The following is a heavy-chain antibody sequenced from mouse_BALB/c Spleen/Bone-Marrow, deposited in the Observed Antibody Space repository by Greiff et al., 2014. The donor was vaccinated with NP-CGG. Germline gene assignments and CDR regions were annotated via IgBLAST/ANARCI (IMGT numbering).Heavy chain of an antibody. CDR2: IDPANGNT. D-gene: IGHD1-1*01. CDR1: GFNIKDTY. J-gene: IGHJ3*01. Sequence: VQLQQSGAELVKPGASVKLSCTASGFNIKDTYMHWVKQRPEQGLEWIGRIDPANGNTKYDPKFQGKATITADTSSNTAYLQPSSLTSEDTAVYCGPLYYYGSSQFSTGGKGILVLFSA. V-gene: IGHV14-3*02. CDR3: PLYYYGSSQFST.